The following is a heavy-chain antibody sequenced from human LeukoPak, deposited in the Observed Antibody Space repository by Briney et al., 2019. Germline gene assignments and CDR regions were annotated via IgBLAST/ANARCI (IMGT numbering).Heavy chain of an antibody. CDR1: GGSISSSSYY. V-gene: IGHV4-39*07. CDR2: IYYSGST. D-gene: IGHD3-10*01. Sequence: PSETLSLTCTVSGGSISSSSYYWGWIRQPPGKGLEWIGSIYYSGSTYYNPSLKSRVTISVDTSKNQFSLKLSSVTAADTAVYYCASALVRGVIILYWGQGTLVTVSS. CDR3: ASALVRGVIILY. J-gene: IGHJ4*02.